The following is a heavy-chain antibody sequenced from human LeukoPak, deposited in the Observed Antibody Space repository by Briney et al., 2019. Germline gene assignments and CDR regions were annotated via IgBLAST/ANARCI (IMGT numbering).Heavy chain of an antibody. CDR3: ARRGREGSGSYYIGYFYMDV. J-gene: IGHJ6*03. CDR2: IYYSGST. Sequence: SETLSLTCTVSGGSISTYYWSWIRQSQGKGLEWIGNIYYSGSTNYNPSLKSRVTISVDTSKNQFSLKLSSVTAADTAVYYCARRGREGSGSYYIGYFYMDVWGKGTTVTISS. V-gene: IGHV4-59*01. CDR1: GGSISTYY. D-gene: IGHD3-10*01.